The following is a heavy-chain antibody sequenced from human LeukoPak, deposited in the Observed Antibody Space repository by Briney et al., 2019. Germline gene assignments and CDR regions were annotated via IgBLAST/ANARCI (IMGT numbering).Heavy chain of an antibody. V-gene: IGHV1-69*13. CDR2: IIPIFGTA. Sequence: ASVKVSCKASGGTFSSYAISWVRQAPGQGLEWMGGIIPIFGTANYAQKFQGRVTITADESTSTAYMELSSLRSEDTAVYYCARGSTVTDTLYCYYGMDVWGQGTTVTVSS. J-gene: IGHJ6*02. CDR1: GGTFSSYA. D-gene: IGHD4-17*01. CDR3: ARGSTVTDTLYCYYGMDV.